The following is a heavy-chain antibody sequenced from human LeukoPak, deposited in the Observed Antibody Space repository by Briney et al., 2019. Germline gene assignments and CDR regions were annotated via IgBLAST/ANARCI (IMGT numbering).Heavy chain of an antibody. D-gene: IGHD2-15*01. Sequence: SETLSLTCTVSGGSISSYYWSWIRQPVGKGLEWIGRIYTSGSTNYNPSLKSRVTMSVDTSKNQFSLKLSSVTAADTAVYYCARGRYCSGGSCYSNFDYWGQGTLVTVSS. CDR1: GGSISSYY. J-gene: IGHJ4*02. CDR2: IYTSGST. V-gene: IGHV4-4*07. CDR3: ARGRYCSGGSCYSNFDY.